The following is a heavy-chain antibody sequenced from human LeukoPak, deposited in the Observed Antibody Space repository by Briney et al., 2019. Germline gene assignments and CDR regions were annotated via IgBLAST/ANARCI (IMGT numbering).Heavy chain of an antibody. D-gene: IGHD2-15*01. CDR3: ARLAVVAATEDPYYYKYGMDV. CDR2: IIPILGIA. J-gene: IGHJ6*02. Sequence: GASVKVSCKASGGTFSSYAISWVRQAPGQGLEWMGRIIPILGIANYAQKFQGRVTITADKSTSTAYMELSSLRSEDTAVYYCARLAVVAATEDPYYYKYGMDVWGQGTTVTVSS. V-gene: IGHV1-69*04. CDR1: GGTFSSYA.